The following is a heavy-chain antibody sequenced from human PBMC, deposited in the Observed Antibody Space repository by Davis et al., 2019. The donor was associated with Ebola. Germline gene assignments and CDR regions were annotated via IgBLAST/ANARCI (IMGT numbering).Heavy chain of an antibody. CDR1: GGSFSGYY. CDR2: INHSGST. J-gene: IGHJ4*02. Sequence: SETLSLTCAVYGGSFSGYYWSWIRQPPGKGLEWIGEINHSGSTNYNPSLKSRVTISVDTSKNQFSLKLSSVTAADTAVYYCARAGGTMVRGVNLFDYWGQGTLVTVSS. D-gene: IGHD3-10*01. CDR3: ARAGGTMVRGVNLFDY. V-gene: IGHV4-34*01.